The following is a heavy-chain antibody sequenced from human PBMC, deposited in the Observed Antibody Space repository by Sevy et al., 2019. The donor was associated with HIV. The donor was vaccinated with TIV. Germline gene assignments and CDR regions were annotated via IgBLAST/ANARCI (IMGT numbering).Heavy chain of an antibody. J-gene: IGHJ5*02. V-gene: IGHV1-24*01. Sequence: ASVKVSCKVSGYTLTELSMHWVRQAPGKGLEWMGGFDPEDGETIYAQKFQGRVTMTEDTSTDTAYMELSSLRSEDTAVYYCATVSGTGGLHWGFDPWGQGTLVTVSS. CDR2: FDPEDGET. CDR1: GYTLTELS. CDR3: ATVSGTGGLHWGFDP. D-gene: IGHD2-8*02.